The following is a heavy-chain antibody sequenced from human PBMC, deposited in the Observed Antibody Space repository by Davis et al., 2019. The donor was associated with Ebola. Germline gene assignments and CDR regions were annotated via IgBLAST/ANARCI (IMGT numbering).Heavy chain of an antibody. CDR1: GFTFSDYY. J-gene: IGHJ4*02. V-gene: IGHV3-11*01. CDR2: ISSSGSTI. CDR3: AKDISYDILTGYFLRGLDY. D-gene: IGHD3-9*01. Sequence: GGSLRLSCAASGFTFSDYYMTWIRQAPGKGLEWVSYISSSGSTIYYADSVKGRFTISRDNAKNSLYLQMNSLRAEDTAVYYCAKDISYDILTGYFLRGLDYWGQGTLVTVSS.